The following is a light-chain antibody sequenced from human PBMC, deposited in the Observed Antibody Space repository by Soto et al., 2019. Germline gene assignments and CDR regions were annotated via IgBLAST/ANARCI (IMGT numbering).Light chain of an antibody. Sequence: EIVLTQSPATRSLSPGERATLSCRASQSVSSYLAWYQQKPGQAPRLLIYDASNRATGIPARFSGSGSGTDFILTISSLEPEDFAVYYCQQRSNWLWTFGQGTKVDIK. J-gene: IGKJ1*01. V-gene: IGKV3-11*01. CDR1: QSVSSY. CDR2: DAS. CDR3: QQRSNWLWT.